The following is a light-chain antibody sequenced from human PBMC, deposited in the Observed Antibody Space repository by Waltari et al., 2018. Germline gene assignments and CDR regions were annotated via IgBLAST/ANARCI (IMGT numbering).Light chain of an antibody. J-gene: IGLJ2*01. CDR1: SSDVGGYNY. CDR3: SSYTSSSTVV. Sequence: QSALTQPASVSGSPGQSITISCTGTSSDVGGYNYVSWYQQHPGKAPKVMIYDVNNRPSGVSSRLSGSKSGNTASLTISGLQAEDEADYYCSSYTSSSTVVFGGGTKLTVL. CDR2: DVN. V-gene: IGLV2-14*03.